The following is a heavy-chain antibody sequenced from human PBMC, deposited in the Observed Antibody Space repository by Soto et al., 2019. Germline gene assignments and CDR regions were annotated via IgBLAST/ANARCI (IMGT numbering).Heavy chain of an antibody. Sequence: GASVKVSCKASGYTFSGYYIHWLRQAPGQGLEWMGWINPNSGGTNYAQKFQGRVTLTRGTPTSTAYMELSRLTSDDTAVYYCARSLTEGYCTITGCYTRPLYGMDVWGQGTTVTVSS. V-gene: IGHV1-2*02. J-gene: IGHJ6*02. CDR2: INPNSGGT. CDR3: ARSLTEGYCTITGCYTRPLYGMDV. CDR1: GYTFSGYY. D-gene: IGHD2-2*02.